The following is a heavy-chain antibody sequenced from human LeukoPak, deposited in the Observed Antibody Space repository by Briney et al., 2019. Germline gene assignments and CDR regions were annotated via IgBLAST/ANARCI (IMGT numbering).Heavy chain of an antibody. CDR3: ASTPYGDYVEY. CDR1: GYSISSGYY. CDR2: IYHSGST. J-gene: IGHJ4*02. V-gene: IGHV4-38-2*02. Sequence: SETLSLTCTVSGYSISSGYYWGWIRQPPGKGLEWIGSIYHSGSTYYNPSLKSRVTISVDTSKNHFSLKLSSVTAADTAVYYCASTPYGDYVEYWGQGTLVTVSS. D-gene: IGHD4-17*01.